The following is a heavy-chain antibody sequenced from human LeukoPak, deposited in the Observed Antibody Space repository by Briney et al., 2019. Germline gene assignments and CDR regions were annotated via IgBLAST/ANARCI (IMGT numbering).Heavy chain of an antibody. Sequence: GESLQISCKGSGYSFTSYWIGWVRQLPGKGLEWMGIIYPGDSDTRYSPSFEGQVTISADKSIRTAYLQWSSLKASDTAMYYCARQFYGPRAFDIWGQGTMVTVSS. CDR2: IYPGDSDT. CDR3: ARQFYGPRAFDI. J-gene: IGHJ3*02. D-gene: IGHD4-17*01. CDR1: GYSFTSYW. V-gene: IGHV5-51*01.